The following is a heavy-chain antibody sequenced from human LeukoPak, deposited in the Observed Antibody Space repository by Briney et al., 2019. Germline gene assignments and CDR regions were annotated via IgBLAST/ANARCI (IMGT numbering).Heavy chain of an antibody. V-gene: IGHV3-7*01. CDR1: GFSFTTYW. Sequence: GGSLRLSCAASGFSFTTYWMSWVRQAQGKGLEWVANINQDGTEKYYVDSVKGRFTISRDNSKNTLYLQMNSLRAEDTAVYYCARGPSGYHNTGGQGTLVTVSS. CDR3: ARGPSGYHNT. CDR2: INQDGTEK. J-gene: IGHJ4*02. D-gene: IGHD5-12*01.